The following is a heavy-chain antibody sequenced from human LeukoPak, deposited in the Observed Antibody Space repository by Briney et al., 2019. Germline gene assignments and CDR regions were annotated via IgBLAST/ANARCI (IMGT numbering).Heavy chain of an antibody. D-gene: IGHD2-2*01. CDR1: GGSISSSSYY. V-gene: IGHV4-39*01. J-gene: IGHJ4*02. CDR2: IYYSGST. CDR3: ARHSSVAIVVVPAVTR. Sequence: SETLSLTCTVSGGSISSSSYYWGWIRQPPGKGLEWGGSIYYSGSTYYNPSLKSRVTISVDTSKNHFSLKLSSVTAADTAVYYCARHSSVAIVVVPAVTRWGQGTLVTVSS.